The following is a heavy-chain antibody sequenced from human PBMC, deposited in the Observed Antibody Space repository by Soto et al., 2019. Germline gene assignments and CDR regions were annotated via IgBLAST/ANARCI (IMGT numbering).Heavy chain of an antibody. V-gene: IGHV5-51*01. CDR2: IYPGDSDT. CDR1: GYSFTSYW. Sequence: PGESLKISCKGSGYSFTSYWIGWVRQMPGKVLQWMGIIYPGDSDTRYSPSFQGQVTISADKSISTAYLQWSSLKSSDTAMYYCARATYYDDSSGYYYYYGMDVWGQGXTVTV. J-gene: IGHJ6*02. D-gene: IGHD3-22*01. CDR3: ARATYYDDSSGYYYYYGMDV.